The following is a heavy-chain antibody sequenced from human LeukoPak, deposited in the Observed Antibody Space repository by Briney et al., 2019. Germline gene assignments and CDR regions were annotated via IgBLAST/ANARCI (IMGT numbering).Heavy chain of an antibody. CDR1: GFTFSNYA. Sequence: GGSLRLSCAASGFTFSNYAMSWVRQAPGKGLEWDSGITNSGGSAYYADSVKGRFTISRGSSKNTLDLQMNSLRAEDTAIYYCAKFKGRDGYSLFDCWGQGTLVTVSS. CDR3: AKFKGRDGYSLFDC. CDR2: ITNSGGSA. J-gene: IGHJ4*02. D-gene: IGHD5-24*01. V-gene: IGHV3-23*01.